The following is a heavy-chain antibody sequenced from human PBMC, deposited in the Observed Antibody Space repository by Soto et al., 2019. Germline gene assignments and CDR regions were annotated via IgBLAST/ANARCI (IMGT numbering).Heavy chain of an antibody. Sequence: QVQLVQSGAEVKKPGASVKVSCKASGYTFTSYYMLWVRQAPGQGLEWMGIINPSGGSTSYAQKLQGRVTMTRDTSTSTVYMELRSLRSEDTAVYYCARVWDGTGDYWGQGTLVTVSS. V-gene: IGHV1-46*04. D-gene: IGHD3-16*01. CDR3: ARVWDGTGDY. J-gene: IGHJ4*02. CDR2: INPSGGST. CDR1: GYTFTSYY.